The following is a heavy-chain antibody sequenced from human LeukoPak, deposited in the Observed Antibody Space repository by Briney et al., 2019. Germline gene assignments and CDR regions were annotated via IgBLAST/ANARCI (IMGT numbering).Heavy chain of an antibody. Sequence: GGSLRLSCAASGFTLNTNDMNWVRQAPEKGLEWVSLMYPGGSVYYPDSVKGRFTVSRDISKNTMFLQMNTLRPDDTALYYCVRQGPGDNCRWGQGTLVTVSP. CDR2: MYPGGSV. D-gene: IGHD4-23*01. CDR3: VRQGPGDNCR. V-gene: IGHV3-66*02. CDR1: GFTLNTND. J-gene: IGHJ4*01.